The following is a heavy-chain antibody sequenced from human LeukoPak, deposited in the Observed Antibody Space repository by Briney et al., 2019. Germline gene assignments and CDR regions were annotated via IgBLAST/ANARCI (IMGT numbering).Heavy chain of an antibody. CDR1: GYTFTSYG. D-gene: IGHD3-9*01. V-gene: IGHV1-18*01. J-gene: IGHJ6*03. CDR3: ARATYYDILTGYKLYYYMDV. CDR2: ISAYNGNT. Sequence: ASVKVSCKASGYTFTSYGISWVRQAPGQGLEWMGWISAYNGNTNYAQKLQGRVTMTTDTSTSTAYMELRSLRSDDTAVYYCARATYYDILTGYKLYYYMDVWGKGTTVTISS.